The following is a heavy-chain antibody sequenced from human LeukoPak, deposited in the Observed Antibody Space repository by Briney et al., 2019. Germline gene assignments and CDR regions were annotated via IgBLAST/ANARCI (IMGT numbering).Heavy chain of an antibody. J-gene: IGHJ6*03. CDR2: ISSSGSTI. CDR1: GFTFSDYY. D-gene: IGHD1-26*01. Sequence: GGSLRLSCAASGFTFSDYYMSWIRQAPGKGLELVSYISSSGSTIYYADSVKGRFTISRDNSKNTLNLQMNSLRAEDTAVYYCAKGYGWEASYYYYYMDVWGKGTTVTISS. V-gene: IGHV3-11*04. CDR3: AKGYGWEASYYYYYMDV.